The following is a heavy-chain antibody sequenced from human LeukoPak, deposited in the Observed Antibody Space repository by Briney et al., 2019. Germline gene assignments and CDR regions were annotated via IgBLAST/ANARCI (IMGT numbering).Heavy chain of an antibody. Sequence: SETLSLTCTVSGGSISSYYWSWLRQPAGKGLEWIGRIYTSGGTNYNPSLKSRVTMSVDTSKNQFSLKLSSVTAADTAVYYCARDSYGSGSSSTTFDYWGQGTLVTVSS. V-gene: IGHV4-4*07. CDR3: ARDSYGSGSSSTTFDY. J-gene: IGHJ4*02. CDR1: GGSISSYY. D-gene: IGHD3-10*01. CDR2: IYTSGGT.